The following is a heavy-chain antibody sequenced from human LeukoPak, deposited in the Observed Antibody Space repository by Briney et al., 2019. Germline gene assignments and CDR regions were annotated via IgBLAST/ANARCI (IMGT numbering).Heavy chain of an antibody. CDR2: ISSSDRST. CDR3: ARRAGGYSHPYDY. J-gene: IGHJ4*02. Sequence: GGSLRLSCAASGFTFSDYYMSWIRQAPGKGLEWISYISSSDRSTYYVDSVKGRFTISRDNAKNSLYLQMNSLRAEDTAVYYCARRAGGYSHPYDYWGQGTLVTVSS. CDR1: GFTFSDYY. V-gene: IGHV3-11*01. D-gene: IGHD4-23*01.